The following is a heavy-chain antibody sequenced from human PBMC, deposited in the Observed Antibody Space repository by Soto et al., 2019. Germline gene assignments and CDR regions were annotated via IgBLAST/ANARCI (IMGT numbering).Heavy chain of an antibody. V-gene: IGHV1-2*02. D-gene: IGHD2-8*02. CDR3: AREISGGGTLNWFDP. CDR2: VSPKSGGT. Sequence: QVQLVQSAAEVKKPGASVKVSCKASGYNFSDYYIHWVRQAPGQGLEWLGWVSPKSGGTNYAQKFKGRVTMTRDTSSNTVYMDLSGLKSDDTAVFYCAREISGGGTLNWFDPWGQGTLVTVS. CDR1: GYNFSDYY. J-gene: IGHJ5*02.